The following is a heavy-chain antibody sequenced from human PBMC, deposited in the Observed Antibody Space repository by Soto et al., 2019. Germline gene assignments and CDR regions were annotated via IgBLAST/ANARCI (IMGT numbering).Heavy chain of an antibody. D-gene: IGHD3-22*01. V-gene: IGHV1-69*01. CDR3: ARDVSVNYYDSTYYYYAMDV. Sequence: QVQLVQSGAEVKKPGSWVKVSCTASGGTFSGDAISWLRQAPGQGLEWMGQIVPFFKGTKYAQKFQGRVTITADDSTSTAFLDLSSLRSEDTAVYFCARDVSVNYYDSTYYYYAMDVWGQGTTVTVSS. CDR2: IVPFFKGT. J-gene: IGHJ6*02. CDR1: GGTFSGDA.